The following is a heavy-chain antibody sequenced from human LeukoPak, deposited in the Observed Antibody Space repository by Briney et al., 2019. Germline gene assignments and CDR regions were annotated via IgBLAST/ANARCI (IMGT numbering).Heavy chain of an antibody. CDR1: GFTFSGFW. CDR3: ARAPSLFFYNSSGYYNGYFDL. Sequence: PGGSLRLSCAVSGFTFSGFWMSWSRQAPGKGLEWVASINSDGSEGYYADVVKGRFTISRDNSENTLYLQMNSLRADDMAVYYCARAPSLFFYNSSGYYNGYFDLWGRGTLVTVPS. D-gene: IGHD3-22*01. CDR2: INSDGSEG. J-gene: IGHJ2*01. V-gene: IGHV3-7*01.